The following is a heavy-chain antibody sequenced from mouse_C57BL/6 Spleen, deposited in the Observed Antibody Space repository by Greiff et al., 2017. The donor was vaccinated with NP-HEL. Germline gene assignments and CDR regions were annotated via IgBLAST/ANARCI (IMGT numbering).Heavy chain of an antibody. Sequence: EVKLMESGGGLVKPGGSLKLSCAASGFTFSSYAMSWVRQTPEKRLEWVATISDGGSYTYYPDNVKGRFTISRDKDKNKLYLQMSHLKAEDTAMYYCARAPSITTVVADYWGQGTSVTVSS. J-gene: IGHJ4*01. CDR3: ARAPSITTVVADY. V-gene: IGHV5-4*03. CDR1: GFTFSSYA. CDR2: ISDGGSYT. D-gene: IGHD1-1*01.